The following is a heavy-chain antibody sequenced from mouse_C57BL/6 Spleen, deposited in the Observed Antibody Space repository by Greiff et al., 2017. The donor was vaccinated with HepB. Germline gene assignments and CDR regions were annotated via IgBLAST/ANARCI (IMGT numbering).Heavy chain of an antibody. CDR1: GFTFSSYA. D-gene: IGHD1-1*01. CDR3: TRLNYYGSSYGFDY. CDR2: ISSGGDYI. V-gene: IGHV5-9-1*02. J-gene: IGHJ2*01. Sequence: EVQVVESGEGLVKPGGSLKLSCAASGFTFSSYAMSWVRQTPEKRLEWVAYISSGGDYIYYADTVKGRFTISRDNARNTLYLQMSSLKSEDTAMYYCTRLNYYGSSYGFDYWGQGTTLTVSS.